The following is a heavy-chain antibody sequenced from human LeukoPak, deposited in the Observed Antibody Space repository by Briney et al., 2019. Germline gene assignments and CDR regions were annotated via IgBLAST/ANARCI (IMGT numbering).Heavy chain of an antibody. Sequence: GGSLRLSWAASGFSFDDYAMRWVRQAPGKGLEWVSLISGDGGSTYYADSVKGRFTISRDNSKNSLYLQMNSLRTEDTALYYCAKDIGITMIVVVISNYYYYYGMDVWGQGTTVTVSS. V-gene: IGHV3-43*02. D-gene: IGHD3-22*01. CDR1: GFSFDDYA. J-gene: IGHJ6*02. CDR3: AKDIGITMIVVVISNYYYYYGMDV. CDR2: ISGDGGST.